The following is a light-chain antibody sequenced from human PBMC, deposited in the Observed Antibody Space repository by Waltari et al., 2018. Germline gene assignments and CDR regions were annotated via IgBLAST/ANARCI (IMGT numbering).Light chain of an antibody. CDR1: QSVSSN. CDR2: GAS. CDR3: QQYNNWPRT. J-gene: IGKJ1*01. V-gene: IGKV3-15*01. Sequence: EIVMTQSPATLSVSPGERATLSCRASQSVSSNLAWYQQKPGQGPRLLIYGASTRATGIPALFRGSGSGTVFTLTISSMQSEDFAVYYCQQYNNWPRTFGQGTKVEIK.